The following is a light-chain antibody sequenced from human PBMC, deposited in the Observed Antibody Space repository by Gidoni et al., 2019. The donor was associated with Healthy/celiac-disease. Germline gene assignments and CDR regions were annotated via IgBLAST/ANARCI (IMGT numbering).Light chain of an antibody. CDR3: MQGTHWQRRT. J-gene: IGKJ1*01. CDR2: KVS. V-gene: IGKV2-30*01. Sequence: DVVMTQSPLSLPVTLGQPASISCRSSQSLVYSDGNTYLNWFQQRPGQSPRRLIYKVSNRDSGVPDRFSGSGSGTDFTLKISRVEAEDVGVYYCMQGTHWQRRTFGHGTKVEIK. CDR1: QSLVYSDGNTY.